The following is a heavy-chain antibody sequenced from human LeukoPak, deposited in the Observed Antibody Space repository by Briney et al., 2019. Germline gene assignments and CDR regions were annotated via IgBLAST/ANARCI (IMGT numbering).Heavy chain of an antibody. CDR2: ISSSSSYI. J-gene: IGHJ4*02. CDR1: GFTLSSYS. V-gene: IGHV3-21*01. Sequence: GGSLRLSCAASGFTLSSYSMNWVRQAPGKGLEWVSSISSSSSYIYYADSVKGRFTISRDNAKNSLYLQMNSLRAEDTAVYYCASYDSSGYYSSDYWGQGTLVTVSS. D-gene: IGHD3-22*01. CDR3: ASYDSSGYYSSDY.